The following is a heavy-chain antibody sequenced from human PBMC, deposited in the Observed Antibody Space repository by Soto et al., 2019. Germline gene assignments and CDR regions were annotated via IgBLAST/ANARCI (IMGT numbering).Heavy chain of an antibody. CDR1: GGSISSYY. CDR2: IYYSGST. Sequence: SETLSLTCTVSGGSISSYYWSWIRQPPGKGLEWIGYIYYSGSTNYNPSLKSRVTISVDTSKNQFSLKLSSVTAADTAVYYCARAKAVAGIVRYYYYDMDAWGQGTTVTVS. CDR3: ARAKAVAGIVRYYYYDMDA. J-gene: IGHJ6*02. D-gene: IGHD6-19*01. V-gene: IGHV4-59*01.